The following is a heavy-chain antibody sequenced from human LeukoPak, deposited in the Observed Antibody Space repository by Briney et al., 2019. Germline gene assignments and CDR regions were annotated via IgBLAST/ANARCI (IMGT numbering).Heavy chain of an antibody. V-gene: IGHV4-4*07. CDR2: IYTSGST. CDR1: GGSISGYY. J-gene: IGHJ6*02. Sequence: SETLSLTCTVSGGSISGYYWSWIRQPAGKGLDWIGRIYTSGSTNYNPSLKSRVTMSVDTSKNQFSLKLSSVTAADTAVYYCARHEGPAYYGMDVWGQGTTVTVSS. CDR3: ARHEGPAYYGMDV.